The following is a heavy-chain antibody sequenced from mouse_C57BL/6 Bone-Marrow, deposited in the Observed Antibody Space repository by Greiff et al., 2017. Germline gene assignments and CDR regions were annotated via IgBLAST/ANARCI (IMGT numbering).Heavy chain of an antibody. J-gene: IGHJ4*01. CDR3: ARTMDY. CDR1: GYTFTNYW. V-gene: IGHV1-63*01. CDR2: IYPGGGYT. Sequence: VKVVESGAELVRPGTSVKMSCKASGYTFTNYWIGWAKQRPGHGLEWIGDIYPGGGYTNYNEKFKGKATLTADKSSSTAYMQVSSLTSEDSASYYCARTMDYWGQGTSVTVSS.